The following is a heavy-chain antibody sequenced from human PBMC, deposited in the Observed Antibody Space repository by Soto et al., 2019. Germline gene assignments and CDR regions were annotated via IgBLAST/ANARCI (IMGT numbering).Heavy chain of an antibody. CDR2: ISAYNGNT. D-gene: IGHD1-26*01. CDR3: ARGGSYWVRYYYYGMDV. V-gene: IGHV1-18*01. CDR1: GYTFTSYG. Sequence: QVQMVQSGAEVKKPGASVKVSCKASGYTFTSYGISWVRQAPGQGLEWMGWISAYNGNTNYAQKLQGRVTMTTDTSTSTAYMELRSLRADDTAVYYCARGGSYWVRYYYYGMDVWGQGTTVTVSS. J-gene: IGHJ6*02.